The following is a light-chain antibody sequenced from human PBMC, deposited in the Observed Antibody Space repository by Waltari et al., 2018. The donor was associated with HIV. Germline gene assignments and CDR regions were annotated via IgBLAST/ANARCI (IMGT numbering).Light chain of an antibody. J-gene: IGLJ2*01. CDR2: DVS. CDR1: SSDFGGFNY. Sequence: QSALTQPASVSGSPGQSITISYTGTSSDFGGFNYVSWYQQHPGKAPKLMIYDVSNRPSGVSNRFSGSKSDNTASLTISGLQAEDEADYSCSSYTNSRVIFGGGTKLTVL. V-gene: IGLV2-14*03. CDR3: SSYTNSRVI.